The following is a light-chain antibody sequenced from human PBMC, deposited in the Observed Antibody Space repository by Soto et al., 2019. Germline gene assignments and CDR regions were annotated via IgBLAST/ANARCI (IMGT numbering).Light chain of an antibody. CDR2: QDS. V-gene: IGLV3-1*01. CDR1: KLGDKY. J-gene: IGLJ2*01. Sequence: SYELTQPPSVSVSAGRTASITCSGDKLGDKYACWYQQKPGQSPVLVIYQDSKRPSGIPERFSGSNSGNTATLTISGTQAMDESDYYCQAWDSSTHVVFGGGTKLTV. CDR3: QAWDSSTHVV.